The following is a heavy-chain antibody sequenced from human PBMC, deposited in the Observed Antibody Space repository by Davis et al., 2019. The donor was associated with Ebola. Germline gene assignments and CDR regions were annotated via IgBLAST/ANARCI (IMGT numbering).Heavy chain of an antibody. Sequence: GGSLRLSCAASGFTFSSYWMSWVRQAPGKGLEWVANIKQDGSEKYYVDSVKGRFTISRDNAKNTLYLQMNSLRAEDTAVYYCARARWLSLYYFDYWGQGTLVTVSS. CDR2: IKQDGSEK. J-gene: IGHJ4*02. CDR3: ARARWLSLYYFDY. D-gene: IGHD3-9*01. CDR1: GFTFSSYW. V-gene: IGHV3-7*01.